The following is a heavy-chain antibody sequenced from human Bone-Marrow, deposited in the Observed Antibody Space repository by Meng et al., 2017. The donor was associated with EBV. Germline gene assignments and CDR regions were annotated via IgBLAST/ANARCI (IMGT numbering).Heavy chain of an antibody. D-gene: IGHD5-12*01. CDR1: GFTFSSYA. CDR2: ISYDGSNK. J-gene: IGHJ5*02. V-gene: IGHV3-30-3*01. Sequence: QLQLVESGXGVVEPRXSLRLPCAACGFTFSSYAMHWVRQAPGKGLEWVAVISYDGSNKYSADSVNGQFTISRYNSKNTLYLQMNSLRAEDTAVYYCARGFNGYNHSSPLLFAPWGQGTLVIVSS. CDR3: ARGFNGYNHSSPLLFAP.